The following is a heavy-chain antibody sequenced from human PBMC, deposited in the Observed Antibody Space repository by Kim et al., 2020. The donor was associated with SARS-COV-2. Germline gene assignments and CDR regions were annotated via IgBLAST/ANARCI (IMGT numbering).Heavy chain of an antibody. CDR1: GFTFSSYT. V-gene: IGHV3-48*02. CDR2: ITNSRN. J-gene: IGHJ3*02. D-gene: IGHD3-3*01. CDR3: ARDLDYAFDI. Sequence: GGSLRLSCVASGFTFSSYTMNWVRQAPGKGLEWVSYITNSRNSYADSVKGRFTISRDNAKNSLYLEMNGLRDEDTAVYFCARDLDYAFDIWGQGTLVTVSS.